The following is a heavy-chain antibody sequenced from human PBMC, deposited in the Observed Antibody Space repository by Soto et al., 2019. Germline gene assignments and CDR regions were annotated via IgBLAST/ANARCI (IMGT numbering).Heavy chain of an antibody. CDR3: AKPPLRFLEWLLYY. CDR2: ISDSGGHT. Sequence: EVQLLESGGGLVQPGGSLTLSCAGSGFTFSTYDMSWVRQAPGKGLEWVSSISDSGGHTYYADSVRGRFTISRDNSKDTPYLHMTSLRAADTAVYYCAKPPLRFLEWLLYYWGQGTLVTVSP. J-gene: IGHJ4*02. CDR1: GFTFSTYD. D-gene: IGHD3-3*01. V-gene: IGHV3-23*01.